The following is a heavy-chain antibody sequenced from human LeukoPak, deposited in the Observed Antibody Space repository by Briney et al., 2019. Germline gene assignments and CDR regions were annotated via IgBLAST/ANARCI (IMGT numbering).Heavy chain of an antibody. V-gene: IGHV3-23*01. J-gene: IGHJ4*02. CDR2: ISGSGGST. CDR1: GFTFNSYA. D-gene: IGHD3-10*01. Sequence: GGSLRLSCAASGFTFNSYAMSWVRQAPGKGLEWVSAISGSGGSTYYADSVKGRFTISRDNSKNTLYLQMNSLRAEDTAVYYCAKDTRPYGSGSYYFDYWGQGTLVTVSS. CDR3: AKDTRPYGSGSYYFDY.